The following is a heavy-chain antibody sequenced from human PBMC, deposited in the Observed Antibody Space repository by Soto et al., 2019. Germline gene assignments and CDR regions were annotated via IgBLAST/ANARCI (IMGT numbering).Heavy chain of an antibody. CDR3: ARDHSLSDYAGG. Sequence: QVQLVESGGGVVQPGRSLRLSCAASGFTFSSYAMHWVRQAPGKGLEWVAVILYDGSNKYYADSVKGRFTISRDNSKNTLYLQMNSLRAEDTAVYYCARDHSLSDYAGGWGQGTLVTVSS. D-gene: IGHD4-17*01. CDR1: GFTFSSYA. CDR2: ILYDGSNK. V-gene: IGHV3-30-3*01. J-gene: IGHJ4*02.